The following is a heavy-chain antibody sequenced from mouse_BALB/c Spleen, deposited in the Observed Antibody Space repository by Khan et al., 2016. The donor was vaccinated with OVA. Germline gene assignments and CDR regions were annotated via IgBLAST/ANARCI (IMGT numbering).Heavy chain of an antibody. CDR3: ASYRYDYFDY. CDR1: GYTFTSYW. D-gene: IGHD2-14*01. V-gene: IGHV1-87*01. CDR2: IYPGDGDT. Sequence: VQLQESGAELARPGASVKLSCKASGYTFTSYWMQWVKQRPGQGLEWIGTIYPGDGDTRYTQKFKGKATLTADKSSSTVYMQRSSLTSEDSAVYYCASYRYDYFDYWGQGTTLTVSS. J-gene: IGHJ2*01.